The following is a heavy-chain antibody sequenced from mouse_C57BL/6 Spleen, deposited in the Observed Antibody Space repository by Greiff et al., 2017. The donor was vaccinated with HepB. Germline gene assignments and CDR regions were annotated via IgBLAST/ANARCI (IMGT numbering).Heavy chain of an antibody. Sequence: QVQLQQPGAELVKPGASVKLSCKASGYTFTSYCMHWVKQRPGQGLEWIGMIHPNSGSTNYNEKFKSKATLTVDKSSSTAYMQLSSLTSEDSAVYYCARRDYYGSSYLFDYWGQGTTLTVSS. CDR3: ARRDYYGSSYLFDY. J-gene: IGHJ2*01. CDR1: GYTFTSYC. V-gene: IGHV1-64*01. CDR2: IHPNSGST. D-gene: IGHD1-1*01.